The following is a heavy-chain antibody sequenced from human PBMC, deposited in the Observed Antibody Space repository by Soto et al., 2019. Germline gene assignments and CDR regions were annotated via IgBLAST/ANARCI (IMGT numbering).Heavy chain of an antibody. Sequence: PSETLSLACAFSGYSIISSNWCGWIRQPPGKGLEWIGYIYYSGSTYYNPSLKSRVTMSVDTSKNQFSLKLSSVTAVDTAVYYCARVAVAGNYFDYWGQGTLVTVSS. CDR1: GYSIISSNW. D-gene: IGHD6-19*01. V-gene: IGHV4-28*03. J-gene: IGHJ4*02. CDR2: IYYSGST. CDR3: ARVAVAGNYFDY.